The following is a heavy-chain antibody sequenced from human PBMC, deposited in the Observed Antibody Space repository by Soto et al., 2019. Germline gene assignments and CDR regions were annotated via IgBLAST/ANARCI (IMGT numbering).Heavy chain of an antibody. CDR3: ARAPRGNYGYPSYFDY. D-gene: IGHD3-10*01. CDR2: IIPVLGVE. V-gene: IGHV1-18*01. CDR1: GYTFTGYA. J-gene: IGHJ4*02. Sequence: ASVKVSCKASGYTFTGYAMHWVRQAPGQGLEWMGRIIPVLGVEYYAQKLQGRVTMTTDTSTSTAYMELRSLRSDDTAVYYCARAPRGNYGYPSYFDYWGQGTLVTVSS.